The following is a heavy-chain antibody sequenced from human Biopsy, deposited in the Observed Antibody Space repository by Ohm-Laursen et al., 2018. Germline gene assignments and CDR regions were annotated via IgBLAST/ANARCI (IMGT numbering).Heavy chain of an antibody. D-gene: IGHD3-9*01. V-gene: IGHV1-69*06. CDR2: NIPILGTG. CDR1: GGTFSNYA. J-gene: IGHJ1*01. CDR3: ATKLTGYFHH. Sequence: GASVKVSCKAPGGTFSNYAVNWGRQAPGQGLEWLGGNIPILGTGNYAQKFQDRVTVAADTSTSTAPMELRSLRSDDTAVYYCATKLTGYFHHWGQGTLVIVSS.